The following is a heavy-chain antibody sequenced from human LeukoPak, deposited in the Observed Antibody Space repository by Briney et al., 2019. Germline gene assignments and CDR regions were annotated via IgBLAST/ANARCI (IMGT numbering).Heavy chain of an antibody. CDR3: ARDGYYYDSSGYNYGFGY. Sequence: ASVKVSCKASGYTFTGYYMHWVRQAPGQGLEWMGYINPNSGDTNYAQKFQGRVTMTRDTSISTAYMELSRLRSDDTAMYYCARDGYYYDSSGYNYGFGYWGQGTLVSVSS. CDR1: GYTFTGYY. CDR2: INPNSGDT. V-gene: IGHV1-2*02. D-gene: IGHD3-22*01. J-gene: IGHJ4*02.